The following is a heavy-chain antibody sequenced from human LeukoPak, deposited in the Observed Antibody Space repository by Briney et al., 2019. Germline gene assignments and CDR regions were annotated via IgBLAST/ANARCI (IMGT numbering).Heavy chain of an antibody. D-gene: IGHD2-15*01. J-gene: IGHJ3*02. CDR1: GFTVSSNY. Sequence: PGGSLRLSCAASGFTVSSNYMSWVRQAPGKGLEWVSVIYSDGSTYYADSVKGRFTISRDNSKNTLYLQMNSLRGEDTTVYYCARGENIVVVVAATPAAAFDIWGQGTMVTVSS. CDR2: IYSDGST. CDR3: ARGENIVVVVAATPAAAFDI. V-gene: IGHV3-53*01.